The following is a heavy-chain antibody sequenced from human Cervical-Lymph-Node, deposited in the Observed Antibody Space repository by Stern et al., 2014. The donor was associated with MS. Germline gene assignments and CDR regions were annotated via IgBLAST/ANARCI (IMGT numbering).Heavy chain of an antibody. D-gene: IGHD4-11*01. J-gene: IGHJ2*01. V-gene: IGHV4-39*02. CDR3: ARGVTAVTNYVPNWCFDL. CDR2: VYYSGIT. Sequence: QVQLQESGPGLVKPSETLSLTCSVSGGSITNRDYWGWIRQSPGKGLEWIGSVYYSGITYYRPSLKRRATISIDTSQNHFSLKLTSVTATDTAVYFCARGVTAVTNYVPNWCFDLWGRGTLVTISS. CDR1: GGSITNRDY.